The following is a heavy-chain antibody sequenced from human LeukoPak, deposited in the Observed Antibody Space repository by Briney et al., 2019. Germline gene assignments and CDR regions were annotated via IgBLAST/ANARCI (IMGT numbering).Heavy chain of an antibody. CDR3: ARWDGSWYYFDY. V-gene: IGHV1-18*01. Sequence: EASVKVSCKASGYTFTSYGISWVRQAPGQGLEWMGWISAYNGNTNYAQKLQGRVTITTDTSTSTAYMELSSLRSEDTAVYYCARWDGSWYYFDYWGQGTLVTVSS. D-gene: IGHD6-13*01. CDR2: ISAYNGNT. CDR1: GYTFTSYG. J-gene: IGHJ4*02.